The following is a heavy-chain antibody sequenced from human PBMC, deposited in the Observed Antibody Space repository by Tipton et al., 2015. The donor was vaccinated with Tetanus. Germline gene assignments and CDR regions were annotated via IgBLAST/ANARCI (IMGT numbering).Heavy chain of an antibody. J-gene: IGHJ5*02. D-gene: IGHD6-19*01. Sequence: TLSLTCAVNGGSFSGYYWSWLRQPPGKGLEWIGEVNRGGTTGSNPSLKSRVSMSVDTSKNQFSLNMTSVTAADTAVYYCAMLPKHWLAHRGAPWGQEIQVTVSS. V-gene: IGHV4-34*01. CDR3: AMLPKHWLAHRGAP. CDR2: VNRGGTT. CDR1: GGSFSGYY.